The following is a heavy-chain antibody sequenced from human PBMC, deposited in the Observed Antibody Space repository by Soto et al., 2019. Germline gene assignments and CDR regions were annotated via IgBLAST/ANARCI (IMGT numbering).Heavy chain of an antibody. V-gene: IGHV4-38-2*02. Sequence: SETLSLTCAVSGYSISSCYYWGWIRQPPGKGLEWIGSIYHSGSTYYNPSLKSRVTISVDTSKNQFSLKLSSVTAADTAVYYCAREDIVRPMDVWGQGTTVTVS. CDR1: GYSISSCYY. D-gene: IGHD2-8*01. CDR2: IYHSGST. CDR3: AREDIVRPMDV. J-gene: IGHJ6*02.